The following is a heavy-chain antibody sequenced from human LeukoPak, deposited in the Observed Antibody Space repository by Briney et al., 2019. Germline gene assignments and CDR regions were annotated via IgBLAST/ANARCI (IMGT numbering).Heavy chain of an antibody. CDR3: ARAAAGYVPYFDY. V-gene: IGHV1-2*02. Sequence: ASVKVSCKASGYTFTGYYMHWVRQAPGQGLEWMGWINPNSGGTNYAQKFQGRVTMTRDTSISTAYMELSRLRSDDTAVYYCARAAAGYVPYFDYWGQGTLVTVS. D-gene: IGHD6-13*01. CDR1: GYTFTGYY. CDR2: INPNSGGT. J-gene: IGHJ4*02.